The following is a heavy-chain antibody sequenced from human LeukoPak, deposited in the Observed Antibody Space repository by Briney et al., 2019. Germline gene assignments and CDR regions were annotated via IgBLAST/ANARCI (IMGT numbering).Heavy chain of an antibody. V-gene: IGHV1-2*02. D-gene: IGHD3-22*01. CDR2: INPNSGGT. J-gene: IGHJ4*02. Sequence: VASVKVSCKASGYTFTGYYMHWVRQAPGQGLEWMGWINPNSGGTNYAQKLQGRVTMTRDTSISTAYMELSRLRSDDTAVYYCARGDSSGYYSQWYFDYWGQGTLVTVSS. CDR3: ARGDSSGYYSQWYFDY. CDR1: GYTFTGYY.